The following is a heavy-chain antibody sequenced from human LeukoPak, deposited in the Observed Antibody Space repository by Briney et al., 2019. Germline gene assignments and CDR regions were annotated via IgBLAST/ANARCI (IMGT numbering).Heavy chain of an antibody. CDR2: IYRSGST. Sequence: SETLSLTCSGSNYSISNSLYWGWLRQPPGKGLEWSGSIYRSGSTFYNPSLKSRVTISLDTSKNQFSLKLSSVTAADTAVYFCARGTYGYYMDVWGKGTTVTVSS. CDR3: ARGTYGYYMDV. V-gene: IGHV4-38-2*02. J-gene: IGHJ6*03. CDR1: NYSISNSLY. D-gene: IGHD4-17*01.